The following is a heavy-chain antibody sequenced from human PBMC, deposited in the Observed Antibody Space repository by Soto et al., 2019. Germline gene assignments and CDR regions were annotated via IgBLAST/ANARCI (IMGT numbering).Heavy chain of an antibody. CDR2: MDPNSGST. CDR3: ARERKFDFWRKGLDV. J-gene: IGHJ6*02. D-gene: IGHD3-3*01. V-gene: IGHV1-8*01. Sequence: QAQLVQSGAEVKKPGASVKVSCKASGYTFTSYDINWVRQAPGQGLEWLGGMDPNSGSTGYAQNFQGRVTVTRNISINTAGMELSSLTSEDTAVYYCARERKFDFWRKGLDVCGQGTTVTVSS. CDR1: GYTFTSYD.